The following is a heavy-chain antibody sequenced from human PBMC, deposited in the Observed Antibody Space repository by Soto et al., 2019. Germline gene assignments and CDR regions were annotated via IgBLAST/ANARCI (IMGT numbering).Heavy chain of an antibody. CDR3: ARHGYGDPYYYYYYMDV. D-gene: IGHD4-17*01. CDR1: GYTFTSYG. CDR2: ISAYNGNT. J-gene: IGHJ6*03. Sequence: ASVKVSCKASGYTFTSYGISWVRQAPGQGLEWMGWISAYNGNTNYAQKLQGRVTMTTDTSTSTAYMELRSLRSDDTAVYYCARHGYGDPYYYYYYMDVWGKGTTVTVSS. V-gene: IGHV1-18*01.